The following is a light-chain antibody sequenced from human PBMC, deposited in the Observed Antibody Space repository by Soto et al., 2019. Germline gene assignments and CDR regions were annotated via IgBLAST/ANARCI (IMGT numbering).Light chain of an antibody. CDR1: RSVSSN. J-gene: IGKJ1*01. V-gene: IGKV3-15*01. Sequence: EIVMTQSPATLSVSPGERATLSCRASRSVSSNLAWYQRQPGQAPRLLIYGASTRATGIPAWFSGGASGTEFTLTISRLQSEDFAVYYRQQYHNWPRTFGQGAKVDI. CDR3: QQYHNWPRT. CDR2: GAS.